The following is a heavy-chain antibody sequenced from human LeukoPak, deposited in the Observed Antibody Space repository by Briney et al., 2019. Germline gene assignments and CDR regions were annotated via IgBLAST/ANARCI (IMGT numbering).Heavy chain of an antibody. V-gene: IGHV3-30*18. D-gene: IGHD5-24*01. CDR2: ISYDESNK. CDR3: AKGVNYPGAFDI. Sequence: GGSLRLSCAASGFTFSSYGMHWVRQAPGKGLEWVAVISYDESNKYYADSVKGRFTISRDNSKNTLYLQMNSLRAEDTAVYYCAKGVNYPGAFDIWGQGTMVTVSS. CDR1: GFTFSSYG. J-gene: IGHJ3*02.